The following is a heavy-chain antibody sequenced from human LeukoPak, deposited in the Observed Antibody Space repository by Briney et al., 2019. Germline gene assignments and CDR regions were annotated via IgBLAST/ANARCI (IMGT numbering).Heavy chain of an antibody. V-gene: IGHV4-61*08. CDR2: IYYSGST. Sequence: PSETLSLTCTVSGGSISSGGYYWSWIRQPPGKGLEWIGYIYYSGSTNYNPSLKSRVTISVDTSKNQFSLKLSSVTAADTAVYYCARDRTYYYDSSGYGFDYWGQGTLVTVSS. J-gene: IGHJ4*02. D-gene: IGHD3-22*01. CDR1: GGSISSGGYY. CDR3: ARDRTYYYDSSGYGFDY.